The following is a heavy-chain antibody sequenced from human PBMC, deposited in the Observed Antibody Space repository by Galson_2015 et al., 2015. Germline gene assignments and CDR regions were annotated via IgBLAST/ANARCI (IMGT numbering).Heavy chain of an antibody. J-gene: IGHJ4*02. CDR3: AKYGVGTTRFYFDY. CDR1: GFTFSING. Sequence: LRLSCAASGFTFSINGMSWVRQAPGKGLEWVSAISGNGGNTYHADSVKGRFTISRDNSKNTLYLQMNSLRAEDTARYYCAKYGVGTTRFYFDYWGQGTLVTVSS. D-gene: IGHD1-26*01. V-gene: IGHV3-23*01. CDR2: ISGNGGNT.